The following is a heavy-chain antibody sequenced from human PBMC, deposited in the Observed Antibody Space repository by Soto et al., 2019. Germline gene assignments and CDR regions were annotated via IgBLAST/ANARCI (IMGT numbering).Heavy chain of an antibody. J-gene: IGHJ5*02. D-gene: IGHD6-13*01. CDR2: IYHTGTT. CDR1: GGSISSVGYS. V-gene: IGHV4-30-2*01. CDR3: ARGRVAANGNNWFDP. Sequence: SETLSLTCTVPGGSISSVGYSWSWIRQPPDKGLEWIGYIYHTGTTYYNPSLRSRVTVSVDRSKNQFSLKLSSVTAADTAMYYCARGRVAANGNNWFDPWGQGTLVTVSS.